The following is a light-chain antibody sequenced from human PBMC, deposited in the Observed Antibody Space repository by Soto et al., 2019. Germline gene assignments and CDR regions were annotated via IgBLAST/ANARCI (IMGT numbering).Light chain of an antibody. V-gene: IGLV2-14*01. J-gene: IGLJ1*01. Sequence: QSALTQPASVSGSPGQSITLSCTGSGPDVGGYNYVSWYQQFPGEAPKLLIFEVTNRPSGVSDRFSASKSGNTASLIISGLQAEDEADYYCSSYTSSSSGVFGTGTKVTVL. CDR2: EVT. CDR3: SSYTSSSSGV. CDR1: GPDVGGYNY.